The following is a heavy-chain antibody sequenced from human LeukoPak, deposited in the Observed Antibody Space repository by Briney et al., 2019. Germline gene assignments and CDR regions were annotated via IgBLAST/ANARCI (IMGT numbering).Heavy chain of an antibody. CDR2: ISSSSSYL. D-gene: IGHD6-6*01. J-gene: IGHJ4*02. CDR1: GFTFSSYS. Sequence: GGSLRLSCAASGFTFSSYSMNWVRQAPGKGLEWVSSISSSSSYLYYADSVKGRFTISRDNAKNSLYLQMNSLRAEDTAVYYCARGGSSSSPFDYWGQGTLVTVSS. CDR3: ARGGSSSSPFDY. V-gene: IGHV3-21*01.